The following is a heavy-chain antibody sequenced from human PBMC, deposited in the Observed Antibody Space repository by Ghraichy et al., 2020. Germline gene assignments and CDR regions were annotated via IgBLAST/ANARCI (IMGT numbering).Heavy chain of an antibody. D-gene: IGHD7-27*01. V-gene: IGHV4-34*01. CDR3: ARGIRRPADWGSRRPYNWFDP. J-gene: IGHJ5*02. Sequence: SETLSLTCAVYGGSFSGYYWSWIRQPPGKGLEWIGEINHSGSTNYNPSLKSRVTISVDTSKNPFSLKLSSVTAADTAVYYCARGIRRPADWGSRRPYNWFDPWGQGTLVTVSS. CDR2: INHSGST. CDR1: GGSFSGYY.